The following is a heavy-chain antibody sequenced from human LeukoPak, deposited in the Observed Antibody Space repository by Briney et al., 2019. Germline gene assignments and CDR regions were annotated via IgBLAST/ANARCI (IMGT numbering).Heavy chain of an antibody. CDR2: IYYSGST. CDR3: ARAGSSWPFDY. CDR1: GGSISSYY. J-gene: IGHJ4*02. D-gene: IGHD6-13*01. Sequence: PSETLSLTCTVSGGSISSYYWSWIRQPPGKGLEWIGYIYYSGSTNYNPSLKSRVTISVDTSKNQFSLKLSPVTAADTAVYYCARAGSSWPFDYWGQGTLVTVSS. V-gene: IGHV4-59*08.